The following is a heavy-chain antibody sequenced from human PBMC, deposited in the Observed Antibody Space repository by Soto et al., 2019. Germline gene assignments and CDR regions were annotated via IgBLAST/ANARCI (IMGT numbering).Heavy chain of an antibody. J-gene: IGHJ3*02. CDR3: AEGGDSSGWANDAFDI. CDR1: GFTFSGYG. CDR2: ISYDGSNK. V-gene: IGHV3-30*18. Sequence: GGSLRLSCAASGFTFSGYGMHWVRQAPGKGLEWVAVISYDGSNKYYADSVKGRFTISRDNSKNTLYLQMNSLRAEDTAVYYCAEGGDSSGWANDAFDIWGQGTMVTVSS. D-gene: IGHD6-19*01.